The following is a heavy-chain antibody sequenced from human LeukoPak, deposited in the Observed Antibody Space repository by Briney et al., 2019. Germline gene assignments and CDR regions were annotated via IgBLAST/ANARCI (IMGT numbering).Heavy chain of an antibody. Sequence: ASVKVSCKASGFTFTSSAVQWVRQARGQRLEWIGWIVVGSGNTNYAQKFQERVTITRDMSTSTAYMELSSLRSEDKAVYYCAAEGYDSSGYYYDAFDIWGQGTMVTVSS. D-gene: IGHD3-22*01. CDR2: IVVGSGNT. J-gene: IGHJ3*02. CDR3: AAEGYDSSGYYYDAFDI. V-gene: IGHV1-58*01. CDR1: GFTFTSSA.